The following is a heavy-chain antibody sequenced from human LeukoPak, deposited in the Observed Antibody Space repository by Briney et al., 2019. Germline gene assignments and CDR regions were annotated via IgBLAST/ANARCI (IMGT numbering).Heavy chain of an antibody. J-gene: IGHJ4*01. D-gene: IGHD2-21*01. Sequence: GGSLRLSCAASAFTVSGNYMSWVRQAPEKGLEWVSAIYSAGNTYYADSVKGRFTISRDNSKNTLYLQMNSLRAEDTAVYYCASSYCGGTLCYDHYWGHGTLVTVSS. CDR1: AFTVSGNY. CDR3: ASSYCGGTLCYDHY. V-gene: IGHV3-53*01. CDR2: IYSAGNT.